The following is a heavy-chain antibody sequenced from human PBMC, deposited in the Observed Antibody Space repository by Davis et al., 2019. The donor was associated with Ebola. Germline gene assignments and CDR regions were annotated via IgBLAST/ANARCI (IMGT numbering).Heavy chain of an antibody. CDR1: GFTFSSYS. CDR2: ISSTSYYI. V-gene: IGHV3-21*04. J-gene: IGHJ4*02. D-gene: IGHD6-19*01. CDR3: ARERHWHPSSGWYNDY. Sequence: GESLKISCAASGFTFSSYSMNWVRQAPGKGLEWVSSISSTSYYIYYADSLKGRFTISRDNAKNSLYLQMNSLRAEDTAVYYCARERHWHPSSGWYNDYWGQGTLVTVSS.